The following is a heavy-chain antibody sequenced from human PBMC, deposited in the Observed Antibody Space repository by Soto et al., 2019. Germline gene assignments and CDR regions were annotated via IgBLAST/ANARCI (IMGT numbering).Heavy chain of an antibody. J-gene: IGHJ4*02. Sequence: QVQLVESGGGVVQPGRSLRLSCVASGFTFRTYGMHWVRQAPGKGLEWVALTLYDGSNNYYADSVKGRFTISRDNSKNTLYLQMNSLRTEDTAIYYCANYDSRSLFDYWGQGTLVAVSS. V-gene: IGHV3-30*18. D-gene: IGHD3-10*01. CDR1: GFTFRTYG. CDR2: TLYDGSNN. CDR3: ANYDSRSLFDY.